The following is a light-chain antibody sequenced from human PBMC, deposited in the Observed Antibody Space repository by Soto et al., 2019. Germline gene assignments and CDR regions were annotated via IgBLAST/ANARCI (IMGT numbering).Light chain of an antibody. CDR1: SSNIGSNT. Sequence: QSVLTQPTSTSGTPGQRVTISCSGSSSNIGSNTVNWYQQLPGTAPKLLIYRNNQRPSGVPDRFSGSKSGTSASLAISGLQSEDEADYYCAAWDGSLKGYVFATGTKLTVL. J-gene: IGLJ1*01. CDR2: RNN. CDR3: AAWDGSLKGYV. V-gene: IGLV1-44*01.